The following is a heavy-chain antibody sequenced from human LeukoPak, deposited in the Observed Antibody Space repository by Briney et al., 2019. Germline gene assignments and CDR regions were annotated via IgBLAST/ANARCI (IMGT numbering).Heavy chain of an antibody. D-gene: IGHD1-26*01. CDR3: ARGEPGSYDFDY. CDR2: IYNGGST. CDR1: GFTVSSNY. Sequence: GGSLRLSCAASGFTVSSNYMSWVRQAPGKGLEWVSVIYNGGSTYYADSVKGRFTISRDNSKNTLYLQMNSLRAEDTAVYYCARGEPGSYDFDYWGQGTLVTVSS. J-gene: IGHJ4*02. V-gene: IGHV3-53*01.